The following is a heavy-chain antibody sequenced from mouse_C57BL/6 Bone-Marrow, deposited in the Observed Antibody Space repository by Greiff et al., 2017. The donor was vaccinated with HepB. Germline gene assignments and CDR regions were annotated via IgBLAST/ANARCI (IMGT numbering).Heavy chain of an antibody. J-gene: IGHJ4*01. V-gene: IGHV14-4*01. CDR1: GFNIKDDY. D-gene: IGHD1-1*01. Sequence: EVKLVESGAELVRPGASVKLSCTASGFNIKDDYMHWVKQRPEQGLEWIGWIDPENGDTEYASKFQGKATITADTSSNTAYLQLSSLTSEDTAVYYCTTWGGRDAMDYWGQGTSVTVSS. CDR2: IDPENGDT. CDR3: TTWGGRDAMDY.